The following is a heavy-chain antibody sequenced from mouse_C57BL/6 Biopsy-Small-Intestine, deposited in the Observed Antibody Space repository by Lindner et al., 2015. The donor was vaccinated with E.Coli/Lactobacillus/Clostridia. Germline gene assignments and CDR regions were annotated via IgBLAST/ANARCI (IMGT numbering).Heavy chain of an antibody. Sequence: VQLQESGPELVKPGASVKISCKASGYAFSSSWMNWVKQRPGKGLEWIGRIYPGDGDTNYNGKFKGKATLTADKSSSTAYMQLSSLTSEDSAVYFCARRPTTVVQYYAMDYWGQGTSVTVSS. CDR2: IYPGDGDT. J-gene: IGHJ4*01. CDR1: GYAFSSSW. V-gene: IGHV1-82*01. D-gene: IGHD1-1*01. CDR3: ARRPTTVVQYYAMDY.